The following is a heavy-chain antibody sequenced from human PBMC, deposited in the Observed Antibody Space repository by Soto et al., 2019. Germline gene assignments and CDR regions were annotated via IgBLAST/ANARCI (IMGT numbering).Heavy chain of an antibody. CDR1: VDSVSSNSAA. CDR2: TYYRSKWYN. J-gene: IGHJ4*02. CDR3: ARDRGVAAAGPFDY. V-gene: IGHV6-1*01. Sequence: SRTLSLTCDISVDSVSSNSAAWNWIRQSPSRGLEWLGRTYYRSKWYNDYAVSVKSRITINPDTSKNQFSLQLNSVTPEDTAVYYCARDRGVAAAGPFDYWGQGTLVTVSS. D-gene: IGHD6-13*01.